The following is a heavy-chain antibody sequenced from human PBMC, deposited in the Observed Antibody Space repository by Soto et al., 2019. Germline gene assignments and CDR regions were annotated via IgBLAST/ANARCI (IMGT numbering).Heavy chain of an antibody. J-gene: IGHJ6*02. CDR1: GGSFSGYY. V-gene: IGHV4-34*11. D-gene: IGHD3-16*01. Sequence: SETLSLTCAVYGGSFSGYYWSWIRQPPGKGLEWIGSIYYSGATNYNPSLESRLTMSVDTSKNQFSLNLSSVTAADSAVYYCARAMGDWGTYYYYYGFDVWGQGTTVTVSS. CDR3: ARAMGDWGTYYYYYGFDV. CDR2: IYYSGAT.